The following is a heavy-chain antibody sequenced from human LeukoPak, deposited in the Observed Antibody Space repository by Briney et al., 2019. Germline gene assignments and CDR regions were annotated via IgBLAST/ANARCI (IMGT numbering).Heavy chain of an antibody. CDR1: GFPFSNYW. V-gene: IGHV3-74*01. Sequence: GGSLRLSCAASGFPFSNYWMHWVRQAPGKGLVWVSRVNSDGTTTNYADSVKGRFTISRDNAENTLYMRMNSLRPEDTAVYYCARGYYSSSRFDSWGQGTLVTVSS. D-gene: IGHD6-13*01. J-gene: IGHJ4*02. CDR3: ARGYYSSSRFDS. CDR2: VNSDGTTT.